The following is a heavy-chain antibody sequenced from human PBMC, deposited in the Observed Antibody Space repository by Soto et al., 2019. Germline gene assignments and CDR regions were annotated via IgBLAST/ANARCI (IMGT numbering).Heavy chain of an antibody. V-gene: IGHV1-3*01. CDR3: ARGRGYSGYDYSRAPIDY. CDR2: INAGSGNR. CDR1: GYSFTDYA. Sequence: ASVKVSCKASGYSFTDYAMHWVRQAPGQGPEWMGWINAGSGNRSYLQKFQGRVTITRNTSISTAYMELSSLRSEDTAVYYCARGRGYSGYDYSRAPIDYWGQGTLVTVSS. D-gene: IGHD5-12*01. J-gene: IGHJ4*02.